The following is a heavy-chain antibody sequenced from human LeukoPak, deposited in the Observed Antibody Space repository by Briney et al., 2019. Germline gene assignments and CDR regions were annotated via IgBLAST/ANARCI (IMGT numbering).Heavy chain of an antibody. D-gene: IGHD1-1*01. Sequence: PGGSLRLSCAASGFTFSRNAMSWVRQAPDKGLEWVSSISGSGGSTFYADSVKGRFTISRDNSKNTLHLQMNSLRAEDTAVYYCAKDQKGVQGYFDYWGQGTLVTVSS. V-gene: IGHV3-23*01. J-gene: IGHJ4*02. CDR3: AKDQKGVQGYFDY. CDR2: ISGSGGST. CDR1: GFTFSRNA.